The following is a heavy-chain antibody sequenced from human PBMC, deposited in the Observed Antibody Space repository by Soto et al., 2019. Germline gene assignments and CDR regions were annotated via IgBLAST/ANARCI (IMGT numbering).Heavy chain of an antibody. CDR2: ISGYNGTI. J-gene: IGHJ1*01. CDR1: GYNFFTYA. Sequence: QVELVQSGTEVKKPGASMKVSCKTSGYNFFTYALTWVRQAPGQGLEWIGWISGYNGTIKYAQKFQGRVTLTTDTTTSTAYMEMRGLKSDDPAVYYCARDMWFGELSPSQHWGQGTLVTVSS. V-gene: IGHV1-18*01. CDR3: ARDMWFGELSPSQH. D-gene: IGHD3-10*01.